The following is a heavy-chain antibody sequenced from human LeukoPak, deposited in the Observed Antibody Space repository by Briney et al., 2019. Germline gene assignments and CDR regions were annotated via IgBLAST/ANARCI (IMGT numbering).Heavy chain of an antibody. Sequence: DKYYVDSVKGRFTISRDNAKNSLYLQMNSLRAEDMAVYYCAREISGGWPVPTSAAYYFDYWGQGTLVTVSS. CDR2: DK. V-gene: IGHV3-7*01. J-gene: IGHJ4*02. CDR3: AREISGGWPVPTSAAYYFDY. D-gene: IGHD6-19*01.